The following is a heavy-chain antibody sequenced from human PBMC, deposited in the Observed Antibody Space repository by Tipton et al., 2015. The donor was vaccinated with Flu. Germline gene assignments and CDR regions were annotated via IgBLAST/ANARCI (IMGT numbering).Heavy chain of an antibody. CDR1: GYSISTGYY. J-gene: IGHJ4*02. CDR2: VYYSGST. V-gene: IGHV4-38-2*01. D-gene: IGHD6-13*01. Sequence: TLSLTCAVSGYSISTGYYWGWIRQTPGKGLEWIGSVYYSGSTYQSPSLKSRVTISVDTSKNQFSLRLTSVTAADTAVYYCAGHFNAQQLTYWGQGMLVTVSS. CDR3: AGHFNAQQLTY.